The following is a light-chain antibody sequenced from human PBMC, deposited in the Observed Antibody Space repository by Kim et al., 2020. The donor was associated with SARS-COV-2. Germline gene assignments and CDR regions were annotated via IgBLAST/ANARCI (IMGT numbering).Light chain of an antibody. V-gene: IGLV2-11*01. CDR3: CSYAGSYTLI. J-gene: IGLJ2*01. Sequence: GQSVTISCTGTSSDVGGYNYVSWYQHHPGKAPKLMIYDVSKRPSRVPDRFSGSKSGNTASLTISGLQAEDEADYYCCSYAGSYTLIFGGGTKLTVL. CDR1: SSDVGGYNY. CDR2: DVS.